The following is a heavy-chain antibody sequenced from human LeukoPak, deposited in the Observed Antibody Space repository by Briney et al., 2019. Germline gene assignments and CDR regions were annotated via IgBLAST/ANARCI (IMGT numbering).Heavy chain of an antibody. V-gene: IGHV3-74*01. Sequence: GGSLRLSCAASGFTFSNYWMHWVRQAPGKGLVWVSRINADGRSTYYADSVKGRFTISRDNAKNTLYLQMNSLRAEDTALYYCAKEEGSWFDPWGQGTLVTVSS. CDR1: GFTFSNYW. J-gene: IGHJ5*02. CDR2: INADGRST. CDR3: AKEEGSWFDP.